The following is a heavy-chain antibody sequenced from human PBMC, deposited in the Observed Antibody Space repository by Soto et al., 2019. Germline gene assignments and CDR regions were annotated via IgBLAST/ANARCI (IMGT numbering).Heavy chain of an antibody. V-gene: IGHV3-15*01. J-gene: IGHJ5*02. Sequence: EVQLVESGGGLVKPGGSLRLSCAASGFTFSNAWMSWVRQAPGKGLEWVGRIKSKTDGGTTDYAAPVKGRFTISRNDSKNTLYLQMNSLKTDDTAVYYCTTTLGCCSGVSGYSGVAGGWFDPWGQGTLVTGSS. CDR3: TTTLGCCSGVSGYSGVAGGWFDP. CDR1: GFTFSNAW. D-gene: IGHD2-15*01. CDR2: IKSKTDGGTT.